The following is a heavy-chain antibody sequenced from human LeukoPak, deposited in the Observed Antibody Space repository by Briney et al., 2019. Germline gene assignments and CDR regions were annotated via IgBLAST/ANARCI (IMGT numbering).Heavy chain of an antibody. CDR3: ARGTSGWTHYYFDS. Sequence: GGSLRLSCAASGFTFSRYWMSWVRQAPGRGLEWVANIKQDGSEKYYVDSVMGRFTISRDNAKNSVYLQMNSLRAEDTAVYYCARGTSGWTHYYFDSWGQGTLVTVPS. CDR1: GFTFSRYW. CDR2: IKQDGSEK. D-gene: IGHD6-19*01. J-gene: IGHJ4*02. V-gene: IGHV3-7*01.